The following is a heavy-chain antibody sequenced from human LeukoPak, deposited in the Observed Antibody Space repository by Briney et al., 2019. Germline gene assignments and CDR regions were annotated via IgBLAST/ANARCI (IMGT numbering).Heavy chain of an antibody. CDR1: GFTFSSYS. V-gene: IGHV3-21*04. Sequence: PGGSLRLSCAASGFTFSSYSMNWVRQAPGKGLEWVSSISSSSSYIYYADSVKGRFTISRDNAKNSLYLQMNSLRAEDAAVYYCARAEGAAAPRLHDAFDIWGQGTMVTVSS. CDR2: ISSSSSYI. D-gene: IGHD6-13*01. CDR3: ARAEGAAAPRLHDAFDI. J-gene: IGHJ3*02.